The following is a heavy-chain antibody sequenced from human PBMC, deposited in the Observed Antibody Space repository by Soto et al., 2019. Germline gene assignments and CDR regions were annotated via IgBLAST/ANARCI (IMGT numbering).Heavy chain of an antibody. CDR2: INHSGST. D-gene: IGHD3-3*01. CDR3: ARGVYYDFWSGYYRASGYYYYGMDV. V-gene: IGHV4-34*01. Sequence: PSETLSLTCTVSGGSISSYYWSWIRQPPGKGLEWIGEINHSGSTNYNPSLKSRVTISVDTSKNQFSLKLSSVTAADTAVYYCARGVYYDFWSGYYRASGYYYYGMDVWGQGTTVTVSS. CDR1: GGSISSYY. J-gene: IGHJ6*02.